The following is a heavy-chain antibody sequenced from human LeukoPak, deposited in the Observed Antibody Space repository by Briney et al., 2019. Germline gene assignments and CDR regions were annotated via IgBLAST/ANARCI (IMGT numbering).Heavy chain of an antibody. CDR1: GFTFSTYS. Sequence: WGSLRLSCVASGFTFSTYSLNWVRQAPGKGLEWVSAISGSGGSTYYADSVKGRFTISRDNSKNTLYLQMNSLRAEDTAVYYCAKDRLLNCRGDCYIFDYWGQGTVVTVSS. V-gene: IGHV3-23*01. CDR3: AKDRLLNCRGDCYIFDY. D-gene: IGHD2-21*02. J-gene: IGHJ4*02. CDR2: ISGSGGST.